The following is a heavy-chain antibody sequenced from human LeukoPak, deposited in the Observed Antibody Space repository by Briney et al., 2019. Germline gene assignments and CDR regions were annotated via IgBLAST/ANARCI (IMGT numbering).Heavy chain of an antibody. CDR3: VEVFEN. Sequence: SQTLSLTCTVSGGSIDSSYYWTWIRQPAGKGLEWIGRIYPTGTTNYNPSLKSRLTISLDTAKNQFSLRLSSVPAADTAVYYCVEVFENWGQGTLVTVSS. J-gene: IGHJ4*02. CDR1: GGSIDSSYY. CDR2: IYPTGTT. V-gene: IGHV4-61*02. D-gene: IGHD1-1*01.